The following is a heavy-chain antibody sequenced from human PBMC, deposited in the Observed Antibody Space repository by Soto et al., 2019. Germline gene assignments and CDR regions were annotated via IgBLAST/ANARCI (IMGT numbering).Heavy chain of an antibody. CDR2: IIPIFGTA. Sequence: RASVKVSCKASGGTFSSYAISWVRQAPGQGLEWMGGIIPIFGTANYAQKFQGRVTITADESTSTAYMELSSLRSEDTAVYYCARVVYQGGYPYYYYYYGMDVWGQGTTVTVSS. V-gene: IGHV1-69*13. CDR3: ARVVYQGGYPYYYYYYGMDV. D-gene: IGHD3-22*01. CDR1: GGTFSSYA. J-gene: IGHJ6*02.